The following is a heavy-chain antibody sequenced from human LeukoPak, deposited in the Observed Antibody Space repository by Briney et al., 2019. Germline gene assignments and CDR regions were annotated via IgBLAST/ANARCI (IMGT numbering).Heavy chain of an antibody. CDR1: GDSISYYY. V-gene: IGHV4-59*01. CDR3: ARVRGYSYDSSDFDY. J-gene: IGHJ4*02. CDR2: IYYSGNT. D-gene: IGHD5-18*01. Sequence: PSETLSLTCTVSGDSISYYYWSWIRQPPGKGLEWIGKIYYSGNTNYNPSLKSRVTISVDTSKDQFSLKLSSVTAADTAVYYCARVRGYSYDSSDFDYWGQGTLVTVSS.